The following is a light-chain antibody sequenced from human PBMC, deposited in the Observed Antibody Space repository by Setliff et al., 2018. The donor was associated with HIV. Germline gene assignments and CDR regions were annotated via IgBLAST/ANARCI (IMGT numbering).Light chain of an antibody. Sequence: QSVLTQPPSVSGAPGQRVIISYTGSSSNIGAGYDVHWYQQLPGTAPKLLIYANTNRPSGVPDRFSGSKSDTSASLAITGLQAEDETDYYCQSYDSSLSGYVFGTGTKVTVL. CDR3: QSYDSSLSGYV. CDR1: SSNIGAGYD. CDR2: ANT. V-gene: IGLV1-40*01. J-gene: IGLJ1*01.